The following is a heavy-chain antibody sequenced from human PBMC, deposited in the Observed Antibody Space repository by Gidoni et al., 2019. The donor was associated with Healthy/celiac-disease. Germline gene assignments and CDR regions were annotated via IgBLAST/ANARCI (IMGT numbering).Heavy chain of an antibody. CDR3: AKAQAQPGIAADNWFDP. CDR1: GFTFSSYA. J-gene: IGHJ5*02. Sequence: EVQLLESGGGLVQPGGSLRLSCAASGFTFSSYAMSWVRQAPGKGLEWVSAISGSGGSTYYADSVKGRFTISRDNSKNTLYLQMNSLRAEDTAVYYCAKAQAQPGIAADNWFDPWGQGTLVTVSS. D-gene: IGHD6-13*01. V-gene: IGHV3-23*01. CDR2: ISGSGGST.